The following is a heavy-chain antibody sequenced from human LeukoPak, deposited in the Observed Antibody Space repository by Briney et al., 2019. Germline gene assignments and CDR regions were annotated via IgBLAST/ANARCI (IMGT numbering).Heavy chain of an antibody. V-gene: IGHV1-3*01. CDR2: INAGNGNT. J-gene: IGHJ4*02. CDR3: ARASLPYYYGSGSPDY. CDR1: GYTFTSYA. D-gene: IGHD3-10*01. Sequence: ASVKVSCKASGYTFTSYAMHWVRQAPGQRLEWMGWINAGNGNTKYSQKFQGRVTITRDTSASTAYMELSSLRSGDTAVYYCARASLPYYYGSGSPDYWGQGTLVTVSS.